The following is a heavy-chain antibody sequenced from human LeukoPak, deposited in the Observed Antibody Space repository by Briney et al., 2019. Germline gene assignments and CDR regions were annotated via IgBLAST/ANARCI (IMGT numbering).Heavy chain of an antibody. CDR1: GFTFSSYA. J-gene: IGHJ4*01. D-gene: IGHD3-3*01. CDR3: AKPYNFWSGHWYY. Sequence: PGGSPRLSCAASGFTFSSYAMSWVRQAPGKGLEWVSAISGSGGDTYYADSVKGRFTISRDNSKNTLYLQMNSLRAEDTAIYYCAKPYNFWSGHWYYWGQEPWSPSPQ. CDR2: ISGSGGDT. V-gene: IGHV3-23*01.